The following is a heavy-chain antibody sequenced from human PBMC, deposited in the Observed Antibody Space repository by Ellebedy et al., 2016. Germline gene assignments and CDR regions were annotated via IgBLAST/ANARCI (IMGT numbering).Heavy chain of an antibody. D-gene: IGHD2-8*01. CDR2: IWYDGSKK. Sequence: GGSLRLSXAASGFTFSSNGMPWVRQAPGKGREWVAAIWYDGSKKYYADSVKGRFTISRDNLQNKLYLQMNSLRVEDTAVYYCARESHGYYYYMDVWGKGTTVTVSS. J-gene: IGHJ6*03. CDR3: ARESHGYYYYMDV. CDR1: GFTFSSNG. V-gene: IGHV3-33*01.